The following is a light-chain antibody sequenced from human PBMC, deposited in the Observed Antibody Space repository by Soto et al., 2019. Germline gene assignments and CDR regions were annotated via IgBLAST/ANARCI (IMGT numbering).Light chain of an antibody. Sequence: QYVLTQPPSVYGAPGQRVTISCTGSSSNIGAGYDVHWYQQLPGTAPKLLIYGNSNRPSGVPDRFSGSKSGTSASLAITGLQAEDEADYYCQSYDSSLSARYVFGTGTKLTVL. J-gene: IGLJ1*01. CDR3: QSYDSSLSARYV. V-gene: IGLV1-40*01. CDR2: GNS. CDR1: SSNIGAGYD.